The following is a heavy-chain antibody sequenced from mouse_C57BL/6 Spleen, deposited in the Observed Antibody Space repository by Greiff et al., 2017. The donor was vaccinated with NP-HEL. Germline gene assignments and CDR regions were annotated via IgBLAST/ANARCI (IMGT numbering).Heavy chain of an antibody. CDR2: IDPSDSYT. V-gene: IGHV1-50*01. D-gene: IGHD1-1*01. CDR1: GYTFTSYW. J-gene: IGHJ1*03. CDR3: ARRRVYYGSSYGDFDV. Sequence: QVQLQQPGAELVKPGASVKLSCKASGYTFTSYWMQWVKQRPGQGLEWIGEIDPSDSYTNYNQKFKGKATLTVDTSSSTAYMQLSSLTSEDSAVYYCARRRVYYGSSYGDFDVWGTGTTVTVSS.